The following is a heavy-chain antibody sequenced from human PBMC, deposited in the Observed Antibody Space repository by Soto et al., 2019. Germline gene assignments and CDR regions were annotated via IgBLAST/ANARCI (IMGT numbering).Heavy chain of an antibody. J-gene: IGHJ6*02. V-gene: IGHV3-30*18. CDR1: GFTFSSYD. CDR2: ISYDGSNK. Sequence: QVQLVESGGGVVQPGRSLRLSCAASGFTFSSYDMHWVRQAPGKGLEWVAVISYDGSNKYYADSVKGRFTISRDNSKNTLYLQMNSLRAVDTAVYYCAKDNYAGYYDYGMDVWGQGTTVTVSS. CDR3: AKDNYAGYYDYGMDV. D-gene: IGHD4-4*01.